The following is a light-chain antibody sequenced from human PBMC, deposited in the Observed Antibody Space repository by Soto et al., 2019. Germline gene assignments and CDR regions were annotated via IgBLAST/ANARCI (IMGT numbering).Light chain of an antibody. CDR2: DVF. J-gene: IGKJ4*01. V-gene: IGKV3-11*01. Sequence: EIVLTQSPATLSLSPGDRATLSCRASESLGKTLAWYQQQPGQAPRLLIYDVFKRVTGIPARFSGSGSGTDFTLTISSLEPEDFAVYYCQQRNTWSLTFGGGTKVEIK. CDR1: ESLGKT. CDR3: QQRNTWSLT.